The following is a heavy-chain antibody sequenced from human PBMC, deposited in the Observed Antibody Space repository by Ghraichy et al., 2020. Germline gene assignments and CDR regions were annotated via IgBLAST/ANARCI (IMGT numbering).Heavy chain of an antibody. CDR1: GGSFSGYY. CDR2: INHSGST. Sequence: SETLSLTCAVYGGSFSGYYWSWIRQPPGKGLEWIGEINHSGSTNYNPSLKSRVTISVDTSKNQFSLKLSSVTAADTAVYYCARLLVDYWGHGTRVTVFS. V-gene: IGHV4-34*01. CDR3: ARLLVDY. D-gene: IGHD5-12*01. J-gene: IGHJ4*01.